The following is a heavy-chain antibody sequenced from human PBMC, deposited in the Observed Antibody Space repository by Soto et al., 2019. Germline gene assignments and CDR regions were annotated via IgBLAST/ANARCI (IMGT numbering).Heavy chain of an antibody. CDR3: AKGSSSPPNWFDP. CDR2: ISGGGGST. D-gene: IGHD6-13*01. CDR1: GFTFSTYA. V-gene: IGHV3-23*01. Sequence: LRLSCAASGFTFSTYAMTWVRQAPGKGLEWVSAISGGGGSTYYADSVKGRFTISRDNSKNTLSLQMNSLRADDTAIYYCAKGSSSPPNWFDPWGQGTLVTVSS. J-gene: IGHJ5*02.